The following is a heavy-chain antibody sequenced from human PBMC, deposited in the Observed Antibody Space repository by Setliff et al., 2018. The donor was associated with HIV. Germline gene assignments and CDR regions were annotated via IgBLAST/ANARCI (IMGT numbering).Heavy chain of an antibody. CDR1: GYSISSGYS. D-gene: IGHD6-13*01. J-gene: IGHJ6*03. Sequence: PSETLSLTCAVSGYSISSGYSWGWIRQPPGKGLEWIATIFRSGDTYYNPSLKSRVIISLDTSKNHVSLRLSSVTAADTGVYYCARHRDPPGTSWIYYYYYMDLWGEGTTVTVSS. CDR2: IFRSGDT. V-gene: IGHV4-38-2*01. CDR3: ARHRDPPGTSWIYYYYYMDL.